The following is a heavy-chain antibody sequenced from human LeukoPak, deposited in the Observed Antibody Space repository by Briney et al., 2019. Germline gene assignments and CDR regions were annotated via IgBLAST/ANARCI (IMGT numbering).Heavy chain of an antibody. D-gene: IGHD3-22*01. CDR1: GYTFSSYG. Sequence: WASVKVSCKASGYTFSSYGISWVRQAPGQGLEWMGWISVYTGNTNYAQKFQGRVTMTTDTSTSTAYMELRSLRSDDTAVYYCARDYHDSSGYFDYWGQGTLVTVSS. J-gene: IGHJ4*02. V-gene: IGHV1-18*01. CDR2: ISVYTGNT. CDR3: ARDYHDSSGYFDY.